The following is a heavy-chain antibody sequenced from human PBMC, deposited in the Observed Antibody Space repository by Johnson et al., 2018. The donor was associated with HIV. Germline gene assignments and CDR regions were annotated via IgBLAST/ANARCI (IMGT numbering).Heavy chain of an antibody. Sequence: QVQLVESGGGVVQPGRSLRLACAASGLTFSSFGMHWVRQAPGKGLEWVAVISYDGSNKYYADSVKGRFTISRDNSKNTLYLQMNSLRAEDMAVYYCAKDRGTTRALDIWGQGTMVTVSS. J-gene: IGHJ3*02. V-gene: IGHV3-30-3*02. CDR1: GLTFSSFG. CDR2: ISYDGSNK. CDR3: AKDRGTTRALDI. D-gene: IGHD2/OR15-2a*01.